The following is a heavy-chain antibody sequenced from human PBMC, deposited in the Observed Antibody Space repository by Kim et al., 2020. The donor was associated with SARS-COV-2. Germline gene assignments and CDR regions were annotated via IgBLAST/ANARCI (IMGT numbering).Heavy chain of an antibody. Sequence: SETLSLTCTVSGGSISSSAFYWGWIRQPPGKGLEWIGSINYIGNTYYNPSLRGRVTMSVDTSNNEFSLKLSSLTATDTSNYFCVGHPQGSLSLEYWGLGTLVTVSS. D-gene: IGHD1-1*01. V-gene: IGHV4-39*01. J-gene: IGHJ4*02. CDR1: GGSISSSAFY. CDR3: VGHPQGSLSLEY. CDR2: INYIGNT.